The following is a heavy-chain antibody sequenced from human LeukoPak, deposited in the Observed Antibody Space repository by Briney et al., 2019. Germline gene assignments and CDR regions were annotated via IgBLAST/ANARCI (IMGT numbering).Heavy chain of an antibody. CDR1: GFTFSTYW. CDR2: IKTDGSYT. D-gene: IGHD1-26*01. CDR3: ARELSGSGY. J-gene: IGHJ4*02. Sequence: PGGSLRLSCAASGFTFSTYWMHWVRQAPRKGLVWVSGIKTDGSYTTYADSVKGRFTISRDNAKNTLYLQMNSLRAEDTAVYYCARELSGSGYWGQGTLVTVSS. V-gene: IGHV3-74*01.